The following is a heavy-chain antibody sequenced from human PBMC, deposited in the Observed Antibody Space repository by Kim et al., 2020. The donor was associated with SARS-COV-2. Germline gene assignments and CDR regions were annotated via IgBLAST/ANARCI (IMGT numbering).Heavy chain of an antibody. V-gene: IGHV1-18*01. Sequence: ASVKVSCTASGYTFKDYGIAWVRQAPGQGPEWMGWISPYNDDKTYAQKFQGQGRFTMATDTSANTVYMELRNLKPDDTAVYYCAIAVFFGSGLYFTGQNWLAPWRPGTEVIVSS. CDR1: GYTFKDYG. CDR2: ISPYNDDK. J-gene: IGHJ5*02. CDR3: AIAVFFGSGLYFTGQNWLAP. D-gene: IGHD3-10*01.